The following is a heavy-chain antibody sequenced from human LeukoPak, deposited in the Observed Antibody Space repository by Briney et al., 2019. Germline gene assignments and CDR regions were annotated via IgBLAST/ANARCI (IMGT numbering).Heavy chain of an antibody. CDR3: ARDRRGRYCSSISCYLGCFDP. CDR2: IIPIYGSA. CDR1: RGTFSSYA. V-gene: IGHV1-69*13. D-gene: IGHD2-2*01. Sequence: SVKVSCKASRGTFSSYAISWVRQAPGQRLGWMGGIIPIYGSANYAQKFQGRVKITADESTSTAYMELSSLRSDDTAVYYCARDRRGRYCSSISCYLGCFDPWGQGTLVTVSS. J-gene: IGHJ5*02.